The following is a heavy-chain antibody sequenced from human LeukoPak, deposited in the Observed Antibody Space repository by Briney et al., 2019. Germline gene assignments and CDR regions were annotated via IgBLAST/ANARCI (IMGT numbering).Heavy chain of an antibody. Sequence: QSGGSLRLSCAASGFTFSTYGMSWVRQAPGKGLEWVSATSGNGGTTYYADSVKGRFTISRDNSKSTLYLQMSSLRAEDTAVYYCAKDLHWGFDYWGQGTLVTVSS. J-gene: IGHJ4*02. CDR1: GFTFSTYG. CDR2: TSGNGGTT. D-gene: IGHD7-27*01. V-gene: IGHV3-23*01. CDR3: AKDLHWGFDY.